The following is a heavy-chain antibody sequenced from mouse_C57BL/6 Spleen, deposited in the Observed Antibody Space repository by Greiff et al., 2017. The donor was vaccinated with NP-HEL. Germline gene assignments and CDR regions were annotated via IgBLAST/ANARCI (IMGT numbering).Heavy chain of an antibody. J-gene: IGHJ3*01. CDR1: GYTFTSYW. D-gene: IGHD3-2*02. CDR3: ARRSSGYGFAY. Sequence: QVQLQQPGAELVRPGSSVKLSCKASGYTFTSYWMDWVKQRPGQGLEWIGNIYPSDSETHYTQTFKDKATLTVDKSSSTAYMQLSSLTSEDSAVYYCARRSSGYGFAYWGQGTLVTVSA. CDR2: IYPSDSET. V-gene: IGHV1-61*01.